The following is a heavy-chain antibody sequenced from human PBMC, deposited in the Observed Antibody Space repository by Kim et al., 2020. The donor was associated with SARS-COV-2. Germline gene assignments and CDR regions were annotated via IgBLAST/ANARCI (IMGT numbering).Heavy chain of an antibody. D-gene: IGHD2-8*01. CDR1: GFTFSSYS. Sequence: GGSLRLSCAASGFTFSSYSMNWVRQAPGKGLEWVSSISSSSSYIYYADSVKGRFTISRDNAKNSLYLQMNSLRAEDTAVYYCARGLYDSYYFDYWGQGTLVTVSS. J-gene: IGHJ4*02. V-gene: IGHV3-21*01. CDR3: ARGLYDSYYFDY. CDR2: ISSSSSYI.